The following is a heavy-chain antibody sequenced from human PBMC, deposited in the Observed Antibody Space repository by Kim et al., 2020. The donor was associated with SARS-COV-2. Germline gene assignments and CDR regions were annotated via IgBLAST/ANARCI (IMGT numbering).Heavy chain of an antibody. V-gene: IGHV3-15*01. J-gene: IGHJ6*02. D-gene: IGHD6-19*01. CDR2: TT. CDR3: DQWLADGMDV. Sequence: TTDYAAPVKGRFTISRDDSKNTLYLQMNSLKTEDTAVYYCDQWLADGMDVWGQGTTVTVSS.